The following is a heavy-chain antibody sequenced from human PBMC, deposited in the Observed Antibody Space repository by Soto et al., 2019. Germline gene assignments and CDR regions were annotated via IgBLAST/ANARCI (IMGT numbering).Heavy chain of an antibody. Sequence: EVRLVESGGGFVQPGRSLRLSCTVSGFTFDEHSMHWVRQAPGKGLEWVSGINYNGGRVAYVDSVRGRFTIARDNANNSLSLQMNSLRHEDTGLYFCSKGRPRYSGLDTDFDAWGQGTPVTVSS. CDR3: SKGRPRYSGLDTDFDA. CDR1: GFTFDEHS. J-gene: IGHJ4*02. CDR2: INYNGGRV. D-gene: IGHD5-12*01. V-gene: IGHV3-9*01.